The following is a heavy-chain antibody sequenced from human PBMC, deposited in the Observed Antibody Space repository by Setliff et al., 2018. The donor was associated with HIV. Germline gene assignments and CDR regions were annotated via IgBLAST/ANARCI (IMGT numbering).Heavy chain of an antibody. V-gene: IGHV1-8*02. J-gene: IGHJ6*03. CDR3: ARGAWYTGGWYSSRYMDV. CDR1: GYTFSSYD. D-gene: IGHD6-19*01. CDR2: MNPNSGNT. Sequence: GASVKVSCKASGYTFSSYDINWVRQATGQGLEWMGWMNPNSGNTGYEQKFQGRVTLTRHTSISTAYMELNSLRSEDTAVYYCARGAWYTGGWYSSRYMDVWGKGTTVTVSS.